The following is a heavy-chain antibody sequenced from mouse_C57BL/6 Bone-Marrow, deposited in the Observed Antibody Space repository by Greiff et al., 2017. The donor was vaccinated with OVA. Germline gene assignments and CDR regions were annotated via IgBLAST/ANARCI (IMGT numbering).Heavy chain of an antibody. J-gene: IGHJ4*01. Sequence: VKLVESGAELVKPGASVKISCKASGYAFSSYWMNWVKQRPGKGLEWIGQIYPGDGDTNYNGKFKGKATLTADKSSSTAYMQLSSLTSEDSAVYFCARRSTVVNYYAMDYWGQGTSVTVSS. CDR1: GYAFSSYW. CDR3: ARRSTVVNYYAMDY. D-gene: IGHD1-1*01. CDR2: IYPGDGDT. V-gene: IGHV1-80*01.